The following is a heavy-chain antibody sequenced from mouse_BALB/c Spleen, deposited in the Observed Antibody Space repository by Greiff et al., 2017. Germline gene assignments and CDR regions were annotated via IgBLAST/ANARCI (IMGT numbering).Heavy chain of an antibody. CDR3: ATFFFYGHYAMDY. CDR2: IYPGSGST. J-gene: IGHJ4*01. D-gene: IGHD2-1*01. Sequence: LQQPGSELVRPGASVKLSCKASGYTFTSYWMHWVKQRHGQGLEWIGNIYPGSGSTNYDEKFKSKGTLTVDTSSSTAYMHLSSLTSEDSAVYYCATFFFYGHYAMDYWGQGTSVTVSS. V-gene: IGHV1S22*01. CDR1: GYTFTSYW.